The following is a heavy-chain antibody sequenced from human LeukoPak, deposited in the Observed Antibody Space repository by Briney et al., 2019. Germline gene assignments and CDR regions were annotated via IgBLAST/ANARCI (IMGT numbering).Heavy chain of an antibody. J-gene: IGHJ4*02. V-gene: IGHV1-69*04. CDR3: ARDRNSMITFGGAMARD. D-gene: IGHD3-16*01. CDR1: GGTFSSYA. CDR2: IIPILGIA. Sequence: ASVKVSCKASGGTFSSYAISWVRQAPGQGLEWMGRIIPILGIANYAQKFQGRVTITADKSTSTAYMELSSLRSEDTAVYYCARDRNSMITFGGAMARDWGQGTLVTVSS.